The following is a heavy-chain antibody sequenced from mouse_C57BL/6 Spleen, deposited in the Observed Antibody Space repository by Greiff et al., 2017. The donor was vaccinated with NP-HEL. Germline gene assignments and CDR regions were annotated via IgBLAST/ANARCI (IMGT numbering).Heavy chain of an antibody. V-gene: IGHV1-74*01. CDR3: AIPYYYGSSPAY. CDR2: LHPSDSDT. Sequence: VQLQQPGAELVKPGASVKVSCKASGYTFTSYWMHWVKQRPGHGLEWIGRLHPSDSDTNYNQQFQGKAPLTVDKSSSTAYMQLSSLTSEDSAVYYCAIPYYYGSSPAYWGQGTLVTVSA. J-gene: IGHJ3*01. CDR1: GYTFTSYW. D-gene: IGHD1-1*01.